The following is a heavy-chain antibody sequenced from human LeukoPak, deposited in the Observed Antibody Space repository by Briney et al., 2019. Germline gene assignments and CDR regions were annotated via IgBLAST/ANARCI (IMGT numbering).Heavy chain of an antibody. Sequence: GTLSLTCAASGVTISSYAMNWVRHAQGPGLEWVSATIGSGGSTYYADAVKGRSTTSRDNSKNTQYLQMNSVRAEDKAVYYCAKGGGYSYGLYYFDYWGQGTLVTVSS. V-gene: IGHV3-23*01. D-gene: IGHD5-18*01. J-gene: IGHJ4*02. CDR3: AKGGGYSYGLYYFDY. CDR2: TIGSGGST. CDR1: GVTISSYA.